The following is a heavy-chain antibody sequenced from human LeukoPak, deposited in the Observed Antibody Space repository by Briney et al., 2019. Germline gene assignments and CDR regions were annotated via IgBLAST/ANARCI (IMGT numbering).Heavy chain of an antibody. V-gene: IGHV4-39*01. Sequence: PSETPSLTCTGSGGSISSSSYYWGWIRQPPGKGLEWIGSINYSGSTYYNPSLKSRVTISVDTSKNQFSLKLSSVTAADTAVYYCARCDLVGATYYFDYWGQGTLVTVSS. J-gene: IGHJ4*02. CDR3: ARCDLVGATYYFDY. CDR2: INYSGST. CDR1: GGSISSSSYY. D-gene: IGHD1-26*01.